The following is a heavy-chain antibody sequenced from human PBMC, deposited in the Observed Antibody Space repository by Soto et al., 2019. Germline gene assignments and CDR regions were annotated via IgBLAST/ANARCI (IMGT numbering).Heavy chain of an antibody. J-gene: IGHJ6*03. Sequence: GGSLRLSCAASGFTFDDYAMHWVRQAPGKGLEWVSGISWNSGSIGYADSVKGRFTISRDNAKNSLYLQMNSLRAEDTALYYCAKFHEYSSSWYSYYYYYMDVWGKGTTVTISS. CDR1: GFTFDDYA. D-gene: IGHD6-13*01. CDR3: AKFHEYSSSWYSYYYYYMDV. V-gene: IGHV3-9*01. CDR2: ISWNSGSI.